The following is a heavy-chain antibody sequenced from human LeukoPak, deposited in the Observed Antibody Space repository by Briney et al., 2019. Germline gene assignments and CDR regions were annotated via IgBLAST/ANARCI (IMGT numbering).Heavy chain of an antibody. D-gene: IGHD1-14*01. CDR3: ARGVEPLAANTLAY. J-gene: IGHJ4*02. CDR1: GFTFSSYA. CDR2: ISGSGGST. Sequence: GGSLRLSCAASGFTFSSYAMSWVRQAPGKGLEWVSAISGSGGSTYYADSVKGRFTISRDNSKNTLYLQMNSLRAEDTAVYYCARGVEPLAANTLAYWGQGTPVTVSS. V-gene: IGHV3-23*01.